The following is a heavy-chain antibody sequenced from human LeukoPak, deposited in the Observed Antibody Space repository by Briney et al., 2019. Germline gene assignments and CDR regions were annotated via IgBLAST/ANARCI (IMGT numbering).Heavy chain of an antibody. Sequence: PSETLSLTCTVSGVSINSHYWGWIRQPPGKGLEWIGFIYDSGSANYKSSLKSRVTMTVDTSKNQFSLKLNSVSAADTAVYYCARVLQNYYHMDVWGKGTTVTVSS. CDR3: ARVLQNYYHMDV. V-gene: IGHV4-59*11. J-gene: IGHJ6*03. D-gene: IGHD3-3*01. CDR1: GVSINSHY. CDR2: IYDSGSA.